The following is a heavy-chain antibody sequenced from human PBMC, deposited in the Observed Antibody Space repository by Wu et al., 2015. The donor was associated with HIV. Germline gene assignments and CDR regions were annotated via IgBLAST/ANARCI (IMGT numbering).Heavy chain of an antibody. CDR3: AREIQLLHQ. J-gene: IGHJ4*02. D-gene: IGHD5-24*01. Sequence: VQLVQSGAEVKKPGASVKVSCKASGYTFTGYYMHWVRQSPRQGLEWMGCINPDNGATNYAQNFQGRVIVTRDTSINTAYMELSRLRSDDTAVYYCAREIQLLHQWGQGTLVTVSS. CDR2: INPDNGAT. V-gene: IGHV1-2*02. CDR1: GYTFTGYY.